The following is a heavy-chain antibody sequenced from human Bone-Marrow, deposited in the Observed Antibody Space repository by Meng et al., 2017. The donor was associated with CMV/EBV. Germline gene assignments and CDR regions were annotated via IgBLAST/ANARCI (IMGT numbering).Heavy chain of an antibody. CDR1: GGSISGYY. CDR2: INHSGST. D-gene: IGHD1-26*01. Sequence: SETLSLTCAVYGGSISGYYWSWIRQPPGKGLEWIGEINHSGSTNYNPSLKSRVTISVDTSKNQFSLKLRSVTAADTAVYYCASSSTTTYYYYGMDGWGQGTTVTVSS. V-gene: IGHV4-34*01. CDR3: ASSSTTTYYYYGMDG. J-gene: IGHJ6*02.